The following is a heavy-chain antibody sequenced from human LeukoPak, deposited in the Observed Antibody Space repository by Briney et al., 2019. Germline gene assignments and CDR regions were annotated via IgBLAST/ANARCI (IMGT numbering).Heavy chain of an antibody. V-gene: IGHV3-15*01. J-gene: IGHJ3*02. CDR1: GFTFSNAW. CDR2: IKSKTDGGTT. D-gene: IGHD3-22*01. Sequence: GGSLRLSCAASGFTFSNAWMSWVRQAPGKGLEWVGRIKSKTDGGTTDYAAPVKGRFTISRDDSKNTLYLQMNSLKTEDTAVYYCTISMAGYDSSVYYIPFGAFDIWGQGTMVTVSS. CDR3: TISMAGYDSSVYYIPFGAFDI.